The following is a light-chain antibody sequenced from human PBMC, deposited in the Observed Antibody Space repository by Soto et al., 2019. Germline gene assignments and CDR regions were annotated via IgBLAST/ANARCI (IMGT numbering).Light chain of an antibody. CDR1: SSDVGGYHY. CDR2: EVS. J-gene: IGLJ3*02. CDR3: SSFTRSNTWM. Sequence: QSALTQPASVSGSPGQSIAISCTGDSSDVGGYHYVSWFQQRPGKAPQLMIYEVSNRPSGVSNRFSGSKSGNTASLTISGLQAEDEATYYCSSFTRSNTWMFGGGTKVTVL. V-gene: IGLV2-14*01.